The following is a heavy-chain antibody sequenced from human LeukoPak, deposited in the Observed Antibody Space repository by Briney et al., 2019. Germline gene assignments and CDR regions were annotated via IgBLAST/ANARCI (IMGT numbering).Heavy chain of an antibody. V-gene: IGHV3-30*18. J-gene: IGHJ4*02. CDR3: AKLPVYNYYDSSGYYVDY. CDR2: ISYDGSNK. Sequence: GGSLRLSCAASGFTFSSYGMHWVRQAPGKGLEWVAVISYDGSNKYYVDSVKGRFTISRDNSKNTLYLQMNSLRAEDTAVYYCAKLPVYNYYDSSGYYVDYWGQGTLVTVSS. D-gene: IGHD3-22*01. CDR1: GFTFSSYG.